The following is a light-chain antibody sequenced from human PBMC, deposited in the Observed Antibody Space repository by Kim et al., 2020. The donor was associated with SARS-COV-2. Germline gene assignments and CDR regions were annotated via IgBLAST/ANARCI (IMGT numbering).Light chain of an antibody. Sequence: RATINCNSSQSVLYSSNNQNYLAWYQQKPGQPPQLLIYWASTRPYGVPDRFSGSGSGTDFTLSISSLQAEDVAVYYCQQYYTTPYTFGQGTKLEI. CDR2: WAS. V-gene: IGKV4-1*01. CDR3: QQYYTTPYT. CDR1: QSVLYSSNNQNY. J-gene: IGKJ2*01.